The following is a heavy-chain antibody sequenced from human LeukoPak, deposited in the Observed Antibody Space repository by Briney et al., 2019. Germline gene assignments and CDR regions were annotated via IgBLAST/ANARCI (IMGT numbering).Heavy chain of an antibody. CDR3: SRGHYGPDY. D-gene: IGHD3-16*01. CDR1: GFTFSNYG. V-gene: IGHV3-74*01. J-gene: IGHJ4*02. CDR2: IQRDGSSP. Sequence: GGSLRLSCAASGFTFSNYGMHWVRQAPGKGLEWVSGIQRDGSSPTYADSVKGRFTISRDNAKGSVYLQVNILRAEDTAVYYCSRGHYGPDYWGQGTLVTVSS.